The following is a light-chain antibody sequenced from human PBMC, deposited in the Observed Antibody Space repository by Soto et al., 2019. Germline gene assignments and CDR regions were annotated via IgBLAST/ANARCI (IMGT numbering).Light chain of an antibody. CDR3: GSFAGIRPWL. CDR1: SSDVGSYNL. V-gene: IGLV2-23*01. Sequence: QSALTQPASVSGSPGQSITISCTGTSSDVGSYNLVSWYQQHPGKAPKLMIYEGSKRPSGVSNRFSGSKSGNTASLTISGLRVEDEADYYGGSFAGIRPWLFAGGT. CDR2: EGS. J-gene: IGLJ2*01.